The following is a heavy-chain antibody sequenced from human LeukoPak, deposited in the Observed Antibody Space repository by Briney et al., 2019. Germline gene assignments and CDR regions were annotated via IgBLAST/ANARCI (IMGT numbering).Heavy chain of an antibody. CDR3: AGIPDDSSGWYGGDAFDI. D-gene: IGHD6-19*01. V-gene: IGHV1-2*02. CDR2: INPNSGGT. J-gene: IGHJ3*02. Sequence: PGGSLRLSCAASGFTFSSYGMHWVRQAPGQGLEWMGWINPNSGGTNYAQKFQGRVTMTRDTSISTAYMELSRLRSDDTAVYYCAGIPDDSSGWYGGDAFDIWGQGTMVTVSS. CDR1: GFTFSSYG.